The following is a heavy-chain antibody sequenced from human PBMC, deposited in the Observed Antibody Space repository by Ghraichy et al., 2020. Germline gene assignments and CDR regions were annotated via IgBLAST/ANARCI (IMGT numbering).Heavy chain of an antibody. CDR2: IYYSGST. Sequence: SETLSLTCTVSGGSISSSSYYWGWIRQPPGKGLEWIGSIYYSGSTYYNPSLKSRVTISVDTSKNQFSLKLSSVTAADTAVYYCARRIDCRGGDCYFDWYFDLWGRGTLVTVSS. CDR3: ARRIDCRGGDCYFDWYFDL. V-gene: IGHV4-39*07. CDR1: GGSISSSSYY. J-gene: IGHJ2*01. D-gene: IGHD2-21*02.